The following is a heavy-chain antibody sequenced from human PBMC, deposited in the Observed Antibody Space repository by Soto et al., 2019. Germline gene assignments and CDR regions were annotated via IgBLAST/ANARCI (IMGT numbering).Heavy chain of an antibody. CDR1: GGSITSDYSC. CDR2: IFDSGTT. V-gene: IGHV4-30-4*01. J-gene: IGHJ4*02. CDR3: ARGPSGDKVHY. D-gene: IGHD7-27*01. Sequence: SETLSLTCTVSGGSITSDYSCWSWIRQPPGEGLEWIGHIFDSGTTYTNPSLRSQVAISLDTSKNHFSLTLSSVTAADTTVYYCARGPSGDKVHYWGQGALVTVSS.